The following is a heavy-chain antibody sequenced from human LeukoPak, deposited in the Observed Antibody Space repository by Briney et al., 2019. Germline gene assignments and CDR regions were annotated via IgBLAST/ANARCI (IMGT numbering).Heavy chain of an antibody. CDR3: ARTFSKDYYFDY. CDR2: IFASGGT. D-gene: IGHD3-3*02. V-gene: IGHV4-4*07. J-gene: IGHJ4*02. Sequence: SETLSLTCTVSGGAMNSYYWSWIRQPAGKGLEWIGRIFASGGTNYNPSLQSRVTMSVDTSKNQFSLKLSSVTAADTAVYYCARTFSKDYYFDYWGQGTLVTVSS. CDR1: GGAMNSYY.